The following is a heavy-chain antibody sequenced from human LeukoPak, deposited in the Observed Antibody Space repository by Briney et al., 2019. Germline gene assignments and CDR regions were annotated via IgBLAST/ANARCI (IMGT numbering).Heavy chain of an antibody. V-gene: IGHV1-18*01. CDR2: ISAYNGNT. D-gene: IGHD1-7*01. CDR3: ARVHAYCGTSTTSCLDY. CDR1: GGTFNSYA. Sequence: ASVKVSCKASGGTFNSYAISWVRPPPGQGLEWMGWISAYNGNTDYAQKFQDRITMTTDTSTSRADMELRSLRSDDTAVYYCARVHAYCGTSTTSCLDYWGQGTLVTVSS. J-gene: IGHJ4*02.